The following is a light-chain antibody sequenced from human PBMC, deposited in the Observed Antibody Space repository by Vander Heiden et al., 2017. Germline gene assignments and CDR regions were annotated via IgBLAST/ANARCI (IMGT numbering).Light chain of an antibody. CDR2: EAS. CDR1: QTISNW. Sequence: DIQMTQSPSILSASVGDRVTITCRASQTISNWVAWYQVKPGKAPKLLIREASSLERGVPLRFSGGGSGTDFTLTISSLQPDDFATYYCQQYNRAWTFGQGT. V-gene: IGKV1-5*03. CDR3: QQYNRAWT. J-gene: IGKJ1*01.